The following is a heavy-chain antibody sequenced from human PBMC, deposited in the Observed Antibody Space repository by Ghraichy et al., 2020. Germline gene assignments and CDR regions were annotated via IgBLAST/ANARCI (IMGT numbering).Heavy chain of an antibody. V-gene: IGHV3-23*01. D-gene: IGHD1-26*01. Sequence: GGSLRLSCAASGFTFSTYAISWVRQPPGKGLEWVSSITAAGVGTYYADSVKGRFTISRDNSKNTLYLQMNSLRAEDTAVYYCAKEICGHMHSGHGYGFYGFDGWGHGTTVIVS. J-gene: IGHJ6*02. CDR1: GFTFSTYA. CDR2: ITAAGVGT. CDR3: AKEICGHMHSGHGYGFYGFDG.